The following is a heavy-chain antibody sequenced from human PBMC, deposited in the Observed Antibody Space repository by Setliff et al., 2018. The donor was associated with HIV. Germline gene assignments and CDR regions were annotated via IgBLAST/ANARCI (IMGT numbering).Heavy chain of an antibody. V-gene: IGHV4-38-2*02. D-gene: IGHD2-15*01. J-gene: IGHJ5*02. CDR3: ARGSCFNSGCLDA. Sequence: SETLSLTCTVSGGSIRGYHWSWLRQPPGKGLEWIGSIYHSGKTYSNPSLKRRVTVSVDTSMNQFSLNLNSVTATDTAVYYCARGSCFNSGCLDAWGQGALVTVSS. CDR2: IYHSGKT. CDR1: GGSIRGYH.